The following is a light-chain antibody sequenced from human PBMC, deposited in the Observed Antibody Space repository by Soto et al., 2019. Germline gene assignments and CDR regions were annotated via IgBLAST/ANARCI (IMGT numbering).Light chain of an antibody. CDR2: DAS. J-gene: IGKJ1*01. Sequence: DSQMTQSPSSVSASVGDRVTITGRASQTISTWMAWSQQKPGKAPKLLVYDASTLQSGVASRFSGSGSGTEFTLIISGLQTDDSSTYYCQQYTHTNNTWMFGQGTKVDI. CDR3: QQYTHTNNTWM. V-gene: IGKV1-5*01. CDR1: QTISTW.